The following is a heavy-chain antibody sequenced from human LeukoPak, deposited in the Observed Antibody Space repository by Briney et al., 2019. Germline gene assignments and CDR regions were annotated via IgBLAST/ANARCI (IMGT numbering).Heavy chain of an antibody. CDR1: GGSISSYY. V-gene: IGHV4-59*12. D-gene: IGHD6-25*01. Sequence: SETLSLTCTVSGGSISSYYWSWIRQPPGKGLEWIGEVHFDGRTNFNPSLKSRLTMSVDLSENHVSLKLTSVTAADTAVYYCAREGGFYRPLDYSGQGTLVTVSS. CDR3: AREGGFYRPLDY. J-gene: IGHJ4*02. CDR2: VHFDGRT.